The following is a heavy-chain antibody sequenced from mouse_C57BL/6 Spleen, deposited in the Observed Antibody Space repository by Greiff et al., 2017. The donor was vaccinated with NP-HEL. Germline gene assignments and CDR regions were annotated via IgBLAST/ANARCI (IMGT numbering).Heavy chain of an antibody. CDR2: IDPSDSYT. D-gene: IGHD2-3*01. CDR3: ARRGWLLRGAMDY. V-gene: IGHV1-69*01. CDR1: GYTFTSYW. J-gene: IGHJ4*01. Sequence: QVHVKQPGAELVMPGASVKLSCKASGYTFTSYWMHWVKQRPGQGLEWIGEIDPSDSYTNYNQKFKGKSTLTVDKSSSTAYMQLSSLTSEDSAVYYWARRGWLLRGAMDYWGQGTSVTVSS.